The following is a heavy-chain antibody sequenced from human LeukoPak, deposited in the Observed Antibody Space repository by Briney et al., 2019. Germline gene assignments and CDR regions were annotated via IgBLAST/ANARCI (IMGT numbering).Heavy chain of an antibody. D-gene: IGHD3-10*01. V-gene: IGHV4-39*07. CDR3: ARDAEYYYGSGSYSSGIDV. Sequence: SETLSLTCTVSGGSISSSDYYWGWIRQPPGKGLEWIGNIYYTGSSSYNSSLKSRVTISVDTSKNQFSLQLSSVTAADTAVYYCARDAEYYYGSGSYSSGIDVWGQGTTVTVSS. J-gene: IGHJ6*02. CDR1: GGSISSSDYY. CDR2: IYYTGSS.